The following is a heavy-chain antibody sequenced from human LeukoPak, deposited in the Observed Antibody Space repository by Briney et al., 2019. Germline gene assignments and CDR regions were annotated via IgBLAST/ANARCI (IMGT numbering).Heavy chain of an antibody. CDR1: GLTFISYA. J-gene: IGHJ4*02. CDR3: AKDLAYCGGDCYPAGFDY. Sequence: GGSLRLSCAASGLTFISYAMSWVRQAPGKGLEWVSAISCSGGSTYYADSVKGRFTISRDNSKNTLYLQMNSLRAEDTAVYYCAKDLAYCGGDCYPAGFDYWGQGTLVTVSS. CDR2: ISCSGGST. D-gene: IGHD2-21*02. V-gene: IGHV3-23*01.